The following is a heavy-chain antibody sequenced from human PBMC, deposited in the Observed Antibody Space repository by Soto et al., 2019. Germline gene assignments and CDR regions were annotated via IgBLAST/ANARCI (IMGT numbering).Heavy chain of an antibody. D-gene: IGHD3-10*01. Sequence: PSETLSLTCTVSGGSISRSSYYWGWIRQPPGKGLEWIGSIYYSGSTYYNPSLKSRVTISVDTSKNQFSLKLSSVTAADTAVYYCARGSGNWFDPWGQGTLVTVSS. J-gene: IGHJ5*02. CDR2: IYYSGST. CDR3: ARGSGNWFDP. V-gene: IGHV4-39*01. CDR1: GGSISRSSYY.